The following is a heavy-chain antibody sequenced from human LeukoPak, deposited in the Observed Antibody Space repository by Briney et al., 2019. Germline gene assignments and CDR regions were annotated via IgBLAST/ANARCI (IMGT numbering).Heavy chain of an antibody. D-gene: IGHD6-13*01. CDR1: GGSFSGYY. CDR3: ARRGSWAYYYYYYYMDV. Sequence: PSETLSLTCAVCGGSFSGYYWSWIRQPPGKGLEWIGEINHSGSTNYNPSLKSRVTISVDTSKNQFSLKLSSVTAADTAVYYCARRGSWAYYYYYYYMDVWGKGTTVTISS. J-gene: IGHJ6*03. V-gene: IGHV4-34*01. CDR2: INHSGST.